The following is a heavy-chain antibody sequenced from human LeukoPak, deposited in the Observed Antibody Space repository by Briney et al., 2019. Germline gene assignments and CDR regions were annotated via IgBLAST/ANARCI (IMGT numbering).Heavy chain of an antibody. CDR2: IKQDGSEK. V-gene: IGHV3-7*01. CDR3: ARDRVGVSAYDSLFDY. Sequence: QSGGSLRLSCVASGFTFSSRDWMTWVRQAPGKGLEWVANIKQDGSEKNYVDSVKGRFTISRDNAKNSVDLQMNSLRAEDTAVYYCARDRVGVSAYDSLFDYWGQGTLVTVSS. D-gene: IGHD5-12*01. CDR1: GFTFSSRDW. J-gene: IGHJ4*02.